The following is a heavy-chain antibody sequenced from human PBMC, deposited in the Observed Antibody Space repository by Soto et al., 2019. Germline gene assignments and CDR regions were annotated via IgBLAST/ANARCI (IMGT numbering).Heavy chain of an antibody. V-gene: IGHV1-18*01. D-gene: IGHD3-16*02. J-gene: IGHJ4*02. CDR2: ISAYNGNT. CDR1: GYTLKSRA. Sequence: GASVKPTCKASGYTLKSRAMRWLQQAHRQGLEWMGWISAYNGNTNYAQKLQGRVTMTTDTSTSTAYMELRSLRSDDTAVYYCARDRRYDYIWGSYRPYYFDYWGQGTLVTVSS. CDR3: ARDRRYDYIWGSYRPYYFDY.